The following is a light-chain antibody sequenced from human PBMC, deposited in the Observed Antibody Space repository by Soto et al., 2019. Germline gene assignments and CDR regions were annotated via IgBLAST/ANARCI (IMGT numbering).Light chain of an antibody. CDR3: QQRRDWPLT. V-gene: IGKV3D-20*02. Sequence: EIVLTQSPGTLSLSPGERATLSCRASQSVSNNYLAWYQQKPGQAPRLLIYGASNRATGIPDRFSGSGAGSDFTLTISSLEPEDFAIYYCQQRRDWPLTFGGGTKVDIK. CDR1: QSVSNNY. CDR2: GAS. J-gene: IGKJ4*01.